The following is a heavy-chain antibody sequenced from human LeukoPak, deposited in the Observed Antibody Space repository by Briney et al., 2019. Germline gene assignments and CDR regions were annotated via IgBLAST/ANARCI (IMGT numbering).Heavy chain of an antibody. V-gene: IGHV3-74*01. Sequence: GWSLRLSCAASGFPFSSYWMHWVRQVPGKGLLWVSRINSDGSATIYADSVRGRFTISRDNAKNTLYLQMSGLRVEDTAVYHCASDSPYYGMDVWGQGTTVTVSS. CDR1: GFPFSSYW. J-gene: IGHJ6*02. CDR2: INSDGSAT. CDR3: ASDSPYYGMDV.